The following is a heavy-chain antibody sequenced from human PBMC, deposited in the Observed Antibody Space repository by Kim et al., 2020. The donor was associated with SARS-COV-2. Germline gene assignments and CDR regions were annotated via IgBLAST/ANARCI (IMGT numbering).Heavy chain of an antibody. CDR3: AKDGNWGDILTKTDHGMDV. Sequence: GGSLRLSCAASGFTFSSYAMSWVRQAPGKGLEWVSAISGSGGSTYYADSVKGRFTISRDNSKNTLYLQMNSLRAEDTAVYYCAKDGNWGDILTKTDHGMDVWGQGTTVTVSS. D-gene: IGHD3-9*01. V-gene: IGHV3-23*01. J-gene: IGHJ6*02. CDR1: GFTFSSYA. CDR2: ISGSGGST.